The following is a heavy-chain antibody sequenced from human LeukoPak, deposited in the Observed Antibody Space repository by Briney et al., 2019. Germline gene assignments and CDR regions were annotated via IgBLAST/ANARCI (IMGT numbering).Heavy chain of an antibody. Sequence: GGSLRLSCAASGFTFSDYYMSWIRQAPGKGLEWVSYISSSGSTIYYADSVKGRFTISRDNSKNSLYLQMNSLRAEDTALYYCAKDMAAYYYASGNIDYWGQGTLVTVSS. D-gene: IGHD3-10*01. CDR1: GFTFSDYY. CDR3: AKDMAAYYYASGNIDY. J-gene: IGHJ4*02. V-gene: IGHV3-11*01. CDR2: ISSSGSTI.